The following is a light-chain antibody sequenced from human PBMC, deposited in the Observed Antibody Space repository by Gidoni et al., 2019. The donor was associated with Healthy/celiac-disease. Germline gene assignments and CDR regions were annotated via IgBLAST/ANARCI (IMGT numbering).Light chain of an antibody. V-gene: IGKV3-20*01. Sequence: ELVLTQSPGTLSLSPGERATLSCRASQSVSSSYLAWYQQKPGQAPRLLIYGASSRATGIPDRFSGSGSGTDFTLTISRLEPEDFAVYYCQQYGSSPQSSFGQGTKLEIK. CDR1: QSVSSSY. J-gene: IGKJ2*04. CDR2: GAS. CDR3: QQYGSSPQSS.